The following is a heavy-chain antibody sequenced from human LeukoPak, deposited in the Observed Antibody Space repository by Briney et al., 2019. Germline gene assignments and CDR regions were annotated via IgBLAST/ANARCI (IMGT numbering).Heavy chain of an antibody. J-gene: IGHJ4*02. Sequence: ASVKVSCKASGGTFSSYAISWVRQAPGQGLEWMGWISAYNGNTNYAQKLQGRVTMTTDTSTSTAYVELRSLRSDDTAVYYCAAQNLGYCSGGSCYSAVDYWGQGTLVTVSS. V-gene: IGHV1-18*01. CDR2: ISAYNGNT. CDR1: GGTFSSYA. CDR3: AAQNLGYCSGGSCYSAVDY. D-gene: IGHD2-15*01.